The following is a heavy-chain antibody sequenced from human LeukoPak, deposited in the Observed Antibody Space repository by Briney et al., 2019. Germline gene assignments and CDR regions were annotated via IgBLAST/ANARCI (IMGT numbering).Heavy chain of an antibody. J-gene: IGHJ5*02. D-gene: IGHD2-15*01. CDR1: GYTFTSYD. Sequence: ASVKVSCKASGYTFTSYDINWVRQATGQGLEWTGWMNPNSGNTGYAQKFQGRVTITRNTSISTAYMELSSLRSEGTAVYYCARGPARYCSGGSCRKPNWFDPWGQGTLVTVSS. CDR2: MNPNSGNT. CDR3: ARGPARYCSGGSCRKPNWFDP. V-gene: IGHV1-8*03.